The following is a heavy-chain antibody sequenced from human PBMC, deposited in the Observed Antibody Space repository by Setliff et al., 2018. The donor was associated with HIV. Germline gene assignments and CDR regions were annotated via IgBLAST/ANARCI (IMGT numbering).Heavy chain of an antibody. CDR2: INTHSGYT. CDR3: ARGKTWLRFLDY. Sequence: ASVKVSCKASGYTFNNYGISWVRQAPGQGLELMGWINTHSGYTNYAQNVQGRVTVTMDTSTSTAYMELRSLKSDDTAVYYCARGKTWLRFLDYWGQGTLVTSPQ. J-gene: IGHJ4*02. V-gene: IGHV1-18*01. CDR1: GYTFNNYG. D-gene: IGHD5-12*01.